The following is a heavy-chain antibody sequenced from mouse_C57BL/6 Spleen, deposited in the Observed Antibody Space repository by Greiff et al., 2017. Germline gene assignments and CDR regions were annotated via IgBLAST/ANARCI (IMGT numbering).Heavy chain of an antibody. CDR2: INPNNGGT. Sequence: VQLQQSGPELVKPGASVKMSCKASGYTFTDYNMHWVKQSHGKSLEWIGYINPNNGGTSYNQKFKGKATLTVNKSSSTAYMELRSLTSEDSAVYYCARQSAQATYYAMDYWGQGTSVTVSS. V-gene: IGHV1-22*01. D-gene: IGHD3-2*02. CDR3: ARQSAQATYYAMDY. J-gene: IGHJ4*01. CDR1: GYTFTDYN.